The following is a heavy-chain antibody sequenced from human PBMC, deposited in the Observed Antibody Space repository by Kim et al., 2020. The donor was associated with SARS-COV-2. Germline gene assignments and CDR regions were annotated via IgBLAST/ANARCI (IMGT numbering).Heavy chain of an antibody. V-gene: IGHV3-21*01. D-gene: IGHD4-4*01. CDR2: ISSSSSYI. J-gene: IGHJ3*02. CDR3: ARDRQLSKAFDI. CDR1: GFTFSSYS. Sequence: GGSLRLSCAASGFTFSSYSMNWVRQAPGKGLEWVSSISSSSSYIYYADSVKGRFTISRDNAKNSLYLQMNSLRAEDTAVYYCARDRQLSKAFDIWGQGTMVTVSS.